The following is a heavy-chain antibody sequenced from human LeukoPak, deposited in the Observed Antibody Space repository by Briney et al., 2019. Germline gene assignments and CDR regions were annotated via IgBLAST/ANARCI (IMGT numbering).Heavy chain of an antibody. CDR3: ARDRVVNPRFTDAFDI. V-gene: IGHV4-31*03. J-gene: IGHJ3*02. D-gene: IGHD4-23*01. CDR2: IYYSGST. CDR1: GGSISSSSYY. Sequence: PSETLSLTCTVSGGSISSSSYYWGWIRQHPGKGLEWMGYIYYSGSTYYNPSLKSRVTMSLETSKNQFSLKLSSVTAADTAVYYCARDRVVNPRFTDAFDIWGQGTIVTVSS.